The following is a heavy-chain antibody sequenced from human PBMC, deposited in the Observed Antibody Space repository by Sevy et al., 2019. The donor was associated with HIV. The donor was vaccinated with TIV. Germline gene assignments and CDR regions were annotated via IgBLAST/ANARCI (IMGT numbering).Heavy chain of an antibody. CDR3: ARDHEGYSSSWSPPYYYYGMDV. J-gene: IGHJ6*02. D-gene: IGHD6-13*01. CDR2: IYYSGST. Sequence: SETLSLTCTVSGGSISSYYWSWIRQPPGKGLEWIGYIYYSGSTNYNPSLKSRVTISVDTSKNQFSLKLSSVTAADTAVYYCARDHEGYSSSWSPPYYYYGMDVWGQGTTVTVSS. CDR1: GGSISSYY. V-gene: IGHV4-59*01.